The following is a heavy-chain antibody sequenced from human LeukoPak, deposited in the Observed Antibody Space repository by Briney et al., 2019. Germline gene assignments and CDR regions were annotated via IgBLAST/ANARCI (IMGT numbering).Heavy chain of an antibody. CDR2: INHSGNT. CDR3: ARVHGHNLGTLDY. V-gene: IGHV4-34*01. Sequence: SETLSLSCAVYGGSFSGDYWSWIRRPPGKGLQWIGEINHSGNTNNNPSPKSRVTMSVDTSKNQLSLNLTSVTAADTAVYYCARVHGHNLGTLDYWGQGILVTVSS. J-gene: IGHJ4*02. D-gene: IGHD5-24*01. CDR1: GGSFSGDY.